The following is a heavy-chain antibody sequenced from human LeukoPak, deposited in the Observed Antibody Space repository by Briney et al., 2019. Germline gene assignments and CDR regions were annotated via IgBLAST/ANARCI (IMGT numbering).Heavy chain of an antibody. CDR2: IYYSGCT. Sequence: SETLSLTCTVSGGSISSGGYYWSWIRQHPGKGLEWIGYIYYSGCTYYNPSLKSRVTISVDTSKNQFSLKLSSVTAADTAVYYCARGGLNYYDILTGYDYWGQGTLVTVSS. CDR3: ARGGLNYYDILTGYDY. D-gene: IGHD3-9*01. V-gene: IGHV4-31*03. CDR1: GGSISSGGYY. J-gene: IGHJ4*02.